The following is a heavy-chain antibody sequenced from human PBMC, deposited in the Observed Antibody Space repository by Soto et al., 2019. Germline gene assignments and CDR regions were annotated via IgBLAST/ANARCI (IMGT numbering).Heavy chain of an antibody. CDR1: GFTFSSYG. CDR2: ISYDGSNK. V-gene: IGHV3-30*18. D-gene: IGHD1-26*01. Sequence: GGSLRLSCAASGFTFSSYGMHWVRQAPGKGLEWVAVISYDGSNKYYADSVKGRFTISRDNSKNTLYLQMNSLRAEDTAVYYCAKEGYSGSYYYYFDYWGQGTLVTVSS. J-gene: IGHJ4*02. CDR3: AKEGYSGSYYYYFDY.